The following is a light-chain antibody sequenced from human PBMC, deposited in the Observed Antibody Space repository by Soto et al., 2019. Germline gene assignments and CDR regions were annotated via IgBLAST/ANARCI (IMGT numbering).Light chain of an antibody. J-gene: IGKJ4*01. CDR2: GVS. CDR3: QQYGNSPLT. CDR1: QSLSNSY. V-gene: IGKV3-20*01. Sequence: EIVLTQSPGTLSLSPGDRATLSCRASQSLSNSYFGWHQQKPGQAPRLLIYGVSTRATGVPDRFSGSGSGTDFTLTIIRLEPEDFAVYYCQQYGNSPLTFGGGTKVEIK.